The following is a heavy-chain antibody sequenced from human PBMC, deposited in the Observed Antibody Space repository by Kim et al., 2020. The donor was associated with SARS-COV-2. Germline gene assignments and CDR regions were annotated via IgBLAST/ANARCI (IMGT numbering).Heavy chain of an antibody. CDR3: ASRIAVTGTDAFDV. J-gene: IGHJ3*01. CDR2: SRNRANSYTT. Sequence: GGSLRLSCAASGIIFSDHYMEWVRQPPGKGLEWVGRSRNRANSYTTEYAASWKGRFTISRDGSKNSLYLQLNSLKSEDTAVYYCASRIAVTGTDAFDVWGQGTMVTVSS. CDR1: GIIFSDHY. V-gene: IGHV3-72*01. D-gene: IGHD6-19*01.